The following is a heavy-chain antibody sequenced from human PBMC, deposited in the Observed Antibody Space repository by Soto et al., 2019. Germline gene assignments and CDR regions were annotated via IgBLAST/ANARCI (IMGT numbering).Heavy chain of an antibody. D-gene: IGHD5-18*01. CDR3: AREYTTLDYYYCGMDV. Sequence: QVQLVESGGGVVQPGRSLRLSCAASGFTFSSYAMHWVRQAPGKGLEWVAVISYDGSNKYYADSVKGRFTISRDNSKKPLYLQMNSLRAEDTAVYYCAREYTTLDYYYCGMDVWGQGTTVTVSS. CDR2: ISYDGSNK. CDR1: GFTFSSYA. J-gene: IGHJ6*02. V-gene: IGHV3-30-3*01.